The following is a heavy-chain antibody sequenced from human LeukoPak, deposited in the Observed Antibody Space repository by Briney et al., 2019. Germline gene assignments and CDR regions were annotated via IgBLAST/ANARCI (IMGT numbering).Heavy chain of an antibody. CDR3: AKGLGIAIAAAIVDY. D-gene: IGHD7-27*01. Sequence: PGGSLRLSCAASGFTFSSYGMHWVRQAPGKGLEWVAFIRYDGSNKYYADSVKGRFTISRDNSKNTLYLQMNNLRAEDTAVYYCAKGLGIAIAAAIVDYWGQGTLVTVSS. CDR1: GFTFSSYG. V-gene: IGHV3-30*02. CDR2: IRYDGSNK. J-gene: IGHJ4*02.